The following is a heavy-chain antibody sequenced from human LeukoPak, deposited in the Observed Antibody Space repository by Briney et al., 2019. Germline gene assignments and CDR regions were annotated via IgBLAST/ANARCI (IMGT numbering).Heavy chain of an antibody. CDR2: INTDGSST. J-gene: IGHJ1*01. D-gene: IGHD2-21*02. V-gene: IGHV3-74*01. CDR3: ASVACCGGDCSSSYLQH. CDR1: GFTFSSHW. Sequence: GGSLRLSCAASGFTFSSHWMHWVRQAPGKGLVWVSRINTDGSSTSYADSVKGRFNISRDNAKNTLYLQMNSLRAEDMAVYYCASVACCGGDCSSSYLQHWGQGTLVTVSS.